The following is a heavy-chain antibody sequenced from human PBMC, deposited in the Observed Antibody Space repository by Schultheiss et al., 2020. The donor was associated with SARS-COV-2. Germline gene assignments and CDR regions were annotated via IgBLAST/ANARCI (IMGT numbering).Heavy chain of an antibody. Sequence: SETLSLTCTVSGGSISSSSYYWGWIRQPPGKGLEWIGRVYTSGSTYYKPSLKSRVTISVDTSKNQFSLKVSSVTAADTAVYYCARDGDLRAFDYWGQGTLVTVSS. J-gene: IGHJ4*02. CDR3: ARDGDLRAFDY. CDR2: VYTSGST. CDR1: GGSISSSSYY. D-gene: IGHD7-27*01. V-gene: IGHV4-39*07.